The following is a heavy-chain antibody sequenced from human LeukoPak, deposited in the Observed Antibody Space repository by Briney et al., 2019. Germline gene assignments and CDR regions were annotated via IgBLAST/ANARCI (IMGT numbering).Heavy chain of an antibody. CDR1: GFTFSSYA. CDR2: ISGSGGST. V-gene: IGHV3-23*01. Sequence: GGSLRLSCAASGFTFSSYAMSWVRQAPGKGLEWVSAISGSGGSTYYADSVKGRFTISRDNSKNTLYLQMNSLRAEDTAVYYCAKDHDSRWRVDGMDVWGQGTTVTVSS. J-gene: IGHJ6*02. D-gene: IGHD6-19*01. CDR3: AKDHDSRWRVDGMDV.